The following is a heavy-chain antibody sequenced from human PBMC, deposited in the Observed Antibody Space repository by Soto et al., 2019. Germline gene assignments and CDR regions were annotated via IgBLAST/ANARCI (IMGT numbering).Heavy chain of an antibody. V-gene: IGHV3-33*01. CDR3: ARVGNDYGDYYFDY. D-gene: IGHD4-17*01. Sequence: PGGSLRLSCAASGFTSSSYGMHWVRQAPGKGLEWVAVIWYDGSNKYYADSVKGRFTISRDNSKNTLCLQMNSLRAEDTAVYYCARVGNDYGDYYFDYWGQGTLVTVSS. CDR2: IWYDGSNK. CDR1: GFTSSSYG. J-gene: IGHJ4*02.